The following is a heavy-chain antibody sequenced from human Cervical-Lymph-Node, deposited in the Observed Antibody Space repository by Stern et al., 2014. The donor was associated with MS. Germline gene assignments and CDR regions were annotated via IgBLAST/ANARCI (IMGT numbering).Heavy chain of an antibody. J-gene: IGHJ4*02. CDR2: IKSDASGT. V-gene: IGHV3-74*02. CDR3: VRGTNDWRGVDY. D-gene: IGHD3-9*01. CDR1: GFSLSNFW. Sequence: EVQLVESGGDLVQPGESLRLSCAASGFSLSNFWMHWVRQVPGQGLMWVATIKSDASGTNYANYDARFTISSDRAKNTVYLQMHSLTVEDTALYYCVRGTNDWRGVDYWGLGTLVTVSS.